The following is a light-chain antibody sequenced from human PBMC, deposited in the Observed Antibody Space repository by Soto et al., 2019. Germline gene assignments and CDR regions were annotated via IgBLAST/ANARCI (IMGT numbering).Light chain of an antibody. Sequence: DIQMTQSPSSLSASVGDSVTITCRASQGINNYLAWYQQKPGKVPVLLIYSASTLKSGVPSRFSGRGAGTDFTLTISSLQPEDFATYYCQQYNSYSRTFGQGTKVEIK. J-gene: IGKJ1*01. CDR1: QGINNY. V-gene: IGKV1-27*01. CDR2: SAS. CDR3: QQYNSYSRT.